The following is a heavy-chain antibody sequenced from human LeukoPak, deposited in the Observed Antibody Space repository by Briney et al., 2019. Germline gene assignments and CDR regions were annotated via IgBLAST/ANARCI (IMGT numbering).Heavy chain of an antibody. V-gene: IGHV3-23*01. CDR1: GFPFSSYA. CDR3: ARVGNYDFWSGYLDY. CDR2: ISGSGGST. J-gene: IGHJ4*02. D-gene: IGHD3-3*01. Sequence: GGSLGFSGAASGFPFSSYAMSWVGRAPGKGLDGVSAISGSGGSTYYADSVKGRFTISRDNSKNTLYLQMNSLRAEDTAVYYCARVGNYDFWSGYLDYWGQGTLVTVSS.